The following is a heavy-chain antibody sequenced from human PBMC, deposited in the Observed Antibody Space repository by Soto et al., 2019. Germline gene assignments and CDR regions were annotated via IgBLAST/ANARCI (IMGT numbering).Heavy chain of an antibody. Sequence: PSETLSLTCTVSGGSIGSYYWNWIRQPPGKGLEWIGYIHESGSTNYNPFLKSRVTISVDTPKNQFSLKLTSVAAADTAVYFCARRIQYYYGMDVWGQGTTVTVSS. J-gene: IGHJ6*02. CDR2: IHESGST. V-gene: IGHV4-59*08. CDR1: GGSIGSYY. CDR3: ARRIQYYYGMDV. D-gene: IGHD5-18*01.